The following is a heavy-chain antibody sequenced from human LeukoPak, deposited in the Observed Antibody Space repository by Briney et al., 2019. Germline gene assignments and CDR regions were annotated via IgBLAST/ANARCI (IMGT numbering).Heavy chain of an antibody. V-gene: IGHV4-59*01. CDR2: IYYSGST. Sequence: PSETLSLTCTVSGGSISSYYWSWIRQPPGKGLEWIGYIYYSGSTNYNPSLKSRVTISVDTSKNQFSLKLSSVTAADTAVYYCARAHYDILTGYYIDWGQGTLVTVSS. CDR1: GGSISSYY. D-gene: IGHD3-9*01. J-gene: IGHJ4*02. CDR3: ARAHYDILTGYYID.